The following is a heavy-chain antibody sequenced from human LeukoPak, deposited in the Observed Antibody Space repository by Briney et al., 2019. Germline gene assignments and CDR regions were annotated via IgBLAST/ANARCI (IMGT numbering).Heavy chain of an antibody. CDR1: GFTFSSYE. D-gene: IGHD2-8*01. CDR3: ARDRLYLMVYAIEGDGMDV. Sequence: GESLRLSCAASGFTFSSYEMNWVRQTPGKGLEWVSYISSSGSTIYYADSVKGRFTISRDNAKNSLYLQMNSLRAEDTAVYYCARDRLYLMVYAIEGDGMDVWGQGTTVTVSS. CDR2: ISSSGSTI. J-gene: IGHJ6*02. V-gene: IGHV3-48*03.